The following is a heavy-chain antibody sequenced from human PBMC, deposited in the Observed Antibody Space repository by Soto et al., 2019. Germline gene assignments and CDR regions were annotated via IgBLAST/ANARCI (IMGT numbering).Heavy chain of an antibody. J-gene: IGHJ5*02. CDR1: GGSISSSSYY. D-gene: IGHD6-13*01. CDR3: AGSTSCFAP. V-gene: IGHV4-39*01. Sequence: SETLSLTCTVSGGSISSSSYYWGWIRQPPGKGLEWIGSIYYSGSTYYNPSLKSRVTISVDTSKNQFSLKLSSVTAADTAVYYCAGSTSCFAPGGQGTLVPVSS. CDR2: IYYSGST.